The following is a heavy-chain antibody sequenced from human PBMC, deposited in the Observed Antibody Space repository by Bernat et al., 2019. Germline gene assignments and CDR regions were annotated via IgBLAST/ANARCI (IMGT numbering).Heavy chain of an antibody. Sequence: QVQLQQWGAGLLKPSETLSLTCAVYGGSFSGYYWSWIRQPPGKGLEWIGEINHSGITNYNPSLKSRVTISVDTTKSQFSMRLSSVTAADTAVYYCARGGSSYYYGSGSSEDAFDIWGQGTMVTVSS. CDR3: ARGGSSYYYGSGSSEDAFDI. CDR1: GGSFSGYY. J-gene: IGHJ3*02. V-gene: IGHV4-34*01. CDR2: INHSGIT. D-gene: IGHD3-10*01.